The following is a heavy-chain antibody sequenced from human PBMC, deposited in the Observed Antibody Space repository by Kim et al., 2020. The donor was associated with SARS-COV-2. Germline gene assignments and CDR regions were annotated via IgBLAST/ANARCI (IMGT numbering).Heavy chain of an antibody. V-gene: IGHV1-69*13. CDR3: ARDFGYSGYESTYGMDV. D-gene: IGHD5-12*01. CDR2: IIPIFGTA. CDR1: GGTFSSYA. J-gene: IGHJ6*02. Sequence: SVKVSCKASGGTFSSYAISWVRQAPGQGLEWMGGIIPIFGTANYAQKFQGRVTITADESTSTAYMELSSLRSEDTAVYYCARDFGYSGYESTYGMDVWGQGTTVTVSS.